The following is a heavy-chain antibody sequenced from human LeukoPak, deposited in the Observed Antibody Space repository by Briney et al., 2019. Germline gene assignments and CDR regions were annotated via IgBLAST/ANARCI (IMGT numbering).Heavy chain of an antibody. CDR1: GFIFGPFA. D-gene: IGHD2-2*01. V-gene: IGHV3-21*04. CDR3: RGCSSTSCYDY. CDR2: ISTYSDYI. Sequence: GGSLRLSCAASGFIFGPFAMNWVRQAPGKGLEWVSAISTYSDYIYYADSVKGRFTISRDNAKNSLYLQMDSLRAEDTAVYYCRGCSSTSCYDYWGQGTLVTVSS. J-gene: IGHJ4*02.